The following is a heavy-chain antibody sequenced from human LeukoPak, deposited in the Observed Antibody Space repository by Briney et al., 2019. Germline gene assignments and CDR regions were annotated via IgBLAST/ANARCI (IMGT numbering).Heavy chain of an antibody. V-gene: IGHV1-69*13. D-gene: IGHD2-21*01. J-gene: IGHJ4*02. CDR2: IIPIFGTA. CDR1: NYSFTSYG. CDR3: ARDGGPLGDQSDY. Sequence: ASVKVSCKASNYSFTSYGISWVRQAPGQGLEWMGGIIPIFGTANYAQKFQGRVTITADESTSTAYMELSSLRSEDTAVYYCARDGGPLGDQSDYWGQGTLVTVSS.